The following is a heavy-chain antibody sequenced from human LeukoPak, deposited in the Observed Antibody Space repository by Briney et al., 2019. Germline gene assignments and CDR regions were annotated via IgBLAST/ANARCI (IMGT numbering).Heavy chain of an antibody. J-gene: IGHJ3*02. CDR1: GFTFDDYA. V-gene: IGHV3-30*18. CDR2: ISSDGSRK. D-gene: IGHD1-1*01. Sequence: GGSLRLSCVASGFTFDDYAMHWVRQAPGKGLEWVAVISSDGSRKHYGDSVKGRFTISRDNSESTLFLQMNSLRTDDMSVYFCAKYAYNWNAPDGFDMWGQGTMVIVSS. CDR3: AKYAYNWNAPDGFDM.